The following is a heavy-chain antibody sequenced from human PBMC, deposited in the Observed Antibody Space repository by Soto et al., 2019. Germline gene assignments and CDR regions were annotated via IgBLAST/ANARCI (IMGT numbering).Heavy chain of an antibody. D-gene: IGHD3-3*01. Sequence: GGSLILSCAASGFTFSSYAMSWVRQAPGKGLEWVSAISGSGGSTYYADSVKGRFTISRDNSKNTLYLQMNSLRAEDTAVYYCAKARAQYYDFWSGYPVDYWGQGTLVTVSS. J-gene: IGHJ4*02. CDR3: AKARAQYYDFWSGYPVDY. CDR2: ISGSGGST. CDR1: GFTFSSYA. V-gene: IGHV3-23*01.